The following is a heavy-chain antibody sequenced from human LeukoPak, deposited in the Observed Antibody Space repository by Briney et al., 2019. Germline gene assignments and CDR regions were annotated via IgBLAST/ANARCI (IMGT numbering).Heavy chain of an antibody. CDR1: GGTFSSYA. D-gene: IGHD2-15*01. Sequence: ASVKVSCKASGGTFSSYAISWVRQAPGQGLEWMGRIIPILGIANYAQKFQGRVTITADKSTSTAYMELSSLRSEDTAVYYCARSGYCSGGSCYGMDVWGQGTTVTVSS. CDR3: ARSGYCSGGSCYGMDV. J-gene: IGHJ6*02. V-gene: IGHV1-69*04. CDR2: IIPILGIA.